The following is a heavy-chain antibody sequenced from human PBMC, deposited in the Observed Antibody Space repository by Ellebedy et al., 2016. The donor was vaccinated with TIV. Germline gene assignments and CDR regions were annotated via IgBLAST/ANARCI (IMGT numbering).Heavy chain of an antibody. CDR1: GFTFRSHG. J-gene: IGHJ4*02. CDR2: ISSDGSNK. Sequence: GESLKISXVASGFTFRSHGIYWVRQAPGKGLERVAVISSDGSNKYYADSVKGRFTISRDNSMNTLYLQMNSLRTDDMAVYYCARGGSSGSSDYWGQGTLVTVSS. CDR3: ARGGSSGSSDY. V-gene: IGHV3-30*03. D-gene: IGHD3-10*01.